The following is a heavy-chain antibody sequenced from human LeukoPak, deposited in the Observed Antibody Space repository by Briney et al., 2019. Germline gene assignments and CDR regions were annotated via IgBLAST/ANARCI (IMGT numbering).Heavy chain of an antibody. CDR1: GFTFSSYS. J-gene: IGHJ6*02. D-gene: IGHD2-15*01. Sequence: GGSLRLSCAASGFTFSSYSMNWVRQAPGKGLEWVSVISGRSGSTYDADSVKGRFTISRDNSKNTLFLQMNTLRAEDMAVYYCAKGLGYCSADRCYAADVWGQGTTVTVSS. V-gene: IGHV3-23*01. CDR2: ISGRSGST. CDR3: AKGLGYCSADRCYAADV.